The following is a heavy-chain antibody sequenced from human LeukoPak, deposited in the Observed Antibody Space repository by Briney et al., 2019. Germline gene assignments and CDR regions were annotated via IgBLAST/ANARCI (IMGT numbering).Heavy chain of an antibody. CDR3: ARRARFQQLGSFDS. CDR2: IYSTGST. Sequence: PSETLSLTCTVSGGSISSYFWSWIRQPPGKGLEWIGYIYSTGSTDYNPSLRSRLTISVDTSRNQFSLKLSSVTAADTAVYYCARRARFQQLGSFDSWGQGTLVTVSS. CDR1: GGSISSYF. D-gene: IGHD6-13*01. V-gene: IGHV4-59*08. J-gene: IGHJ4*02.